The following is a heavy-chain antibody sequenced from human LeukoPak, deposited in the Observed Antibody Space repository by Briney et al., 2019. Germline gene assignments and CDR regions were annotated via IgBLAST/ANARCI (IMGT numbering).Heavy chain of an antibody. V-gene: IGHV4-34*01. Sequence: SETLSLTCAVYGGSFSGYYWSWIRQPPGKGLEWIGEINHSGSTNYNPSLKSRVTISVDTSKNQFSLKLSSVTAADTAVYYCARYGGATSFDYWGQGTLVTVSS. CDR3: ARYGGATSFDY. J-gene: IGHJ4*02. CDR2: INHSGST. CDR1: GGSFSGYY. D-gene: IGHD1-26*01.